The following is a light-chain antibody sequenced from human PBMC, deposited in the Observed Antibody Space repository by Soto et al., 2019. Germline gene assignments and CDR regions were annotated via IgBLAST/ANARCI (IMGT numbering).Light chain of an antibody. CDR3: QQDGSSPYT. CDR2: GAS. Sequence: EIVLTQSPGTLSLSPGERATLSCRASQSVSSNYLAWYQQKPGQAPRRLIYGASSRATGIPDRFSGSGSGTDFTLTISRLEPEDFAVYYCQQDGSSPYTFGQGTKLEIK. J-gene: IGKJ2*01. V-gene: IGKV3-20*01. CDR1: QSVSSNY.